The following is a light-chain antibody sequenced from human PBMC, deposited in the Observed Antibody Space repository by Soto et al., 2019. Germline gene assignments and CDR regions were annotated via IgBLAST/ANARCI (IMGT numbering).Light chain of an antibody. V-gene: IGKV3-20*01. CDR3: QQYGSSPVT. CDR1: QTVNNNY. Sequence: EIVLTQSPGTLSLSPGERVTLSCRASQTVNNNYLAWYQQTPGQAPRLLIYGASNRATGIPGRFGGSGSGTDFTLTISRLEPEDFAMYYCQQYGSSPVTVGGGTKVDIK. CDR2: GAS. J-gene: IGKJ4*01.